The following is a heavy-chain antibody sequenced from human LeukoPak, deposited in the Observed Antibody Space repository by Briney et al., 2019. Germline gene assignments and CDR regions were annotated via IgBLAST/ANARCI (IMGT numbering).Heavy chain of an antibody. CDR1: GYTFTSYD. J-gene: IGHJ3*02. D-gene: IGHD4-17*01. CDR2: MNPNSGNT. Sequence: ASVKVSCKASGYTFTSYDINWVRQATGQGLECMGWMNPNSGNTGYAQKFQGRVTMTRSTSISTAYMELSSLRSEDTAVYYCATASTVTTERGSVVRAFDIWGQGTMVTVSS. V-gene: IGHV1-8*01. CDR3: ATASTVTTERGSVVRAFDI.